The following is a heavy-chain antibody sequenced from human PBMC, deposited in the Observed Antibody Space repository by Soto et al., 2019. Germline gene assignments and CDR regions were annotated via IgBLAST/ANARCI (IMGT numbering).Heavy chain of an antibody. CDR2: MNPNTGNS. CDR1: GYTFISYD. CDR3: ARRAETNGWNGFGADKYYFDF. D-gene: IGHD1-1*01. V-gene: IGHV1-8*01. Sequence: ASVKVSCKASGYTFISYDIYWVRQATGQGLEWMGWMNPNTGNSGYAQKFQGRVTMTSDTSISTAHMELSSLRSEDTAVYYCARRAETNGWNGFGADKYYFDFWGQGTLVTVSS. J-gene: IGHJ4*02.